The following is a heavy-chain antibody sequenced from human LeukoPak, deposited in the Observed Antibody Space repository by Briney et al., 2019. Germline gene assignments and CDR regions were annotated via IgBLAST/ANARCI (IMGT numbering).Heavy chain of an antibody. CDR1: GFPFSSYS. J-gene: IGHJ4*02. D-gene: IGHD1-1*01. V-gene: IGHV3-7*01. CDR2: IKQDGSER. CDR3: ARDRDWYTFDS. Sequence: GGSLRLSCAASGFPFSSYSMTWVRQAPGKGLEWVANIKQDGSERYYVDSVKGRFTISRDNAKNSLYLQMNSLRAEDTAVYYCARDRDWYTFDSWGQGVLVTVSS.